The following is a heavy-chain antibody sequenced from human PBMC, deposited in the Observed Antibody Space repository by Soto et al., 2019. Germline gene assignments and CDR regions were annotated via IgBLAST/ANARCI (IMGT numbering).Heavy chain of an antibody. V-gene: IGHV3-23*01. CDR3: ARIGGSSWSNHDY. Sequence: EVQLLESGGGLVQPGGSLRLSCAASGFIFSSYAMSWVRQAPGKGLEWVSTISGSGGSTYYADSVKGRFTISRDNSKNTLYLQMNSLRAEDTAVYYCARIGGSSWSNHDYWGQGTLVTVSS. D-gene: IGHD6-13*01. CDR1: GFIFSSYA. CDR2: ISGSGGST. J-gene: IGHJ4*02.